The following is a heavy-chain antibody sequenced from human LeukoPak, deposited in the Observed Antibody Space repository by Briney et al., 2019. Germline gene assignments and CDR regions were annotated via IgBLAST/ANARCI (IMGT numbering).Heavy chain of an antibody. J-gene: IGHJ4*02. CDR3: ARDRASGSAPYYFDY. CDR1: GYTFTSYG. CDR2: ISAYNGNT. Sequence: ASVKVSCKASGYTFTSYGISWVRQAPGQGLEWMGWISAYNGNTNYAQKLQGRVTMTTDTSTSTAYMELRSLRSDDTAVYYCARDRASGSAPYYFDYWGQGTLVTVSS. V-gene: IGHV1-18*01. D-gene: IGHD3-10*01.